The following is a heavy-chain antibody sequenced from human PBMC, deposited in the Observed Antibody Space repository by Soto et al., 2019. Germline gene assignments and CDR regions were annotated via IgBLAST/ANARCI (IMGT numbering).Heavy chain of an antibody. CDR1: GHTVPNYA. Sequence: ASVEVSCNASGHTVPNYAIHWVLQAPGQRLEGVGWVNGGNGNTYYSEHFQCRVTFTRDTSAGTVYMQLSSLTSEDTAVYYCARGWAVDYDSRGYLFDYWGQGTLVTVSS. J-gene: IGHJ4*02. CDR2: VNGGNGNT. V-gene: IGHV1-3*01. CDR3: ARGWAVDYDSRGYLFDY. D-gene: IGHD3-22*01.